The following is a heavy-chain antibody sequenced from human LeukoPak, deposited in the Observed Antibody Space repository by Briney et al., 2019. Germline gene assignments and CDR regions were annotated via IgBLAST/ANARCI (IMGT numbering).Heavy chain of an antibody. J-gene: IGHJ4*02. Sequence: SETLSLTCTVSGGSMSSSSHYWGWIRQPPGKGLEWIGNIYYSGTTHYNPSLRSRVTISVDTSKNQFSLKLSSVTAADTAVYYCAKARLRPSFDYWGQGTLVTVSS. V-gene: IGHV4-39*01. CDR2: IYYSGTT. CDR3: AKARLRPSFDY. CDR1: GGSMSSSSHY.